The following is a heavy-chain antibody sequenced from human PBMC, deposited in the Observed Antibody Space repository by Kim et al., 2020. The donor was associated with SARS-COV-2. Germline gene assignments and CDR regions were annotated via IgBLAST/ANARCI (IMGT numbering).Heavy chain of an antibody. V-gene: IGHV4-39*01. J-gene: IGHJ3*02. CDR2: IYYSGST. CDR3: ASRDYYDSSGYYVDAFDI. D-gene: IGHD3-22*01. CDR1: GGSISSSSYY. Sequence: SETLSLTCTVSGGSISSSSYYWGWIRQPRGKGLEWIGSIYYSGSTYYNPSLKSRVTISVDTSKNQFSLKLSSVTAADTAVYYCASRDYYDSSGYYVDAFDIWGQGTMVTVSS.